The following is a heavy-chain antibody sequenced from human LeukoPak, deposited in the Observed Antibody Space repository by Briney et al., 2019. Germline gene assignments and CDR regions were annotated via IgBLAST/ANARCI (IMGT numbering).Heavy chain of an antibody. J-gene: IGHJ4*02. CDR2: ISAYNGNT. CDR1: GYTFSSYG. V-gene: IGHV1-18*01. CDR3: ARDRTPGWYDY. Sequence: ASVKVSCKASGYTFSSYGISWVRQAPGQGLTWMGWISAYNGNTNYAQKLQGRVTMTTDTSTSTAYMELRSLRSDDTAVYYCARDRTPGWYDYWGQGTLVTVSS. D-gene: IGHD6-19*01.